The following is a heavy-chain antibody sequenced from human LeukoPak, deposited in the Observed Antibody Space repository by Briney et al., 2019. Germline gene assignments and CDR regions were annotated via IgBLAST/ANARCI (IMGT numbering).Heavy chain of an antibody. J-gene: IGHJ4*02. CDR2: ILGSGGST. V-gene: IGHV3-23*01. CDR3: AKWGDYDVLTGYYVPDY. CDR1: GFTFSNYA. D-gene: IGHD3-9*01. Sequence: GASLRLSCAASGFTFSNYAMSWVRQAPGKGLEWVSAILGSGGSTYYADSVKGRFTVSRDNSKSTLYLQMNSLRAEDTALYYCAKWGDYDVLTGYYVPDYWGQGTLVTVS.